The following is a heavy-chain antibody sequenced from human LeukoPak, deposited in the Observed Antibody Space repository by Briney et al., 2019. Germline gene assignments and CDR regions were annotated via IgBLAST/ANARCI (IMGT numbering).Heavy chain of an antibody. CDR1: GGSISSGY. J-gene: IGHJ4*02. V-gene: IGHV4-4*09. Sequence: SETLSLTCTVSGGSISSGYWSWIRQPPGRGLEWIGYIYTSGSTNYNPSLKSRVTISVDTSKNQFALKLSSVTAADTAVYYCAKSYFDYSTYYSYYFNLWGQGALVTVSS. CDR2: IYTSGST. CDR3: AKSYFDYSTYYSYYFNL. D-gene: IGHD4-11*01.